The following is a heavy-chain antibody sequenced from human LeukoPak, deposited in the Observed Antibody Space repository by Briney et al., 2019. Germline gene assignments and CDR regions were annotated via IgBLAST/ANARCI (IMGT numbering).Heavy chain of an antibody. Sequence: SETLSLTCTVSGGSISSFYWSWIRQPPGKGLEWIGYIYYSGSTNYNPSLKSRVTISVDTSKNQFSLKLSSVTAADTAVYYCARLYSSGWIIDYWGQGTLVTVSS. CDR3: ARLYSSGWIIDY. J-gene: IGHJ4*02. CDR1: GGSISSFY. D-gene: IGHD6-19*01. CDR2: IYYSGST. V-gene: IGHV4-59*08.